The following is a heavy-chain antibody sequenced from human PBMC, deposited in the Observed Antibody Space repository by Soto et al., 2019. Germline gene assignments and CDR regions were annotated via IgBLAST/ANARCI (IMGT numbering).Heavy chain of an antibody. CDR1: GGSISSGGYS. D-gene: IGHD4-17*01. CDR2: IYESGST. J-gene: IGHJ6*02. CDR3: ARAHYGDYGYGMDV. Sequence: QLQLQESGSGLVKPSQTLSLTCAVSGGSISSGGYSWSWIRQPPGKGLEWIGYIYESGSTYYNPSLKSRVTTSVDRSKNQFSLKLSSVTAADTAVYYCARAHYGDYGYGMDVWGQGTTVTVSS. V-gene: IGHV4-30-2*01.